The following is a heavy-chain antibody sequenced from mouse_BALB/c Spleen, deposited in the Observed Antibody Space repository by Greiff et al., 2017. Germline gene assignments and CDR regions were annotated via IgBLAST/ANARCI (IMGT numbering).Heavy chain of an antibody. J-gene: IGHJ2*01. D-gene: IGHD1-2*01. Sequence: VQLQESGAELARPGASVKLSCKASGYTFTDYYINWVKQRPGQGLEWIGEIYPGSGNTYYNEKFKGKATLTADKSSSTAYMQLSSLTSEDSAVYFCAREGVQLLRLREDYWGQGTTLTGSS. CDR1: GYTFTDYY. CDR3: AREGVQLLRLREDY. V-gene: IGHV1-77*01. CDR2: IYPGSGNT.